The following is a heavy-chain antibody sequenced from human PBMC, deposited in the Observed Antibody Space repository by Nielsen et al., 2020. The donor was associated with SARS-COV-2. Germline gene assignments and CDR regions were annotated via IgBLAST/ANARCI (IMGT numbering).Heavy chain of an antibody. CDR1: GFTFSSYA. CDR3: ARMGIDSGSYSDY. V-gene: IGHV3-30*04. CDR2: ISYDGSNK. D-gene: IGHD1-26*01. Sequence: GGSLRLSCAASGFTFSSYAMHWVRQAPGEGLEWVAVISYDGSNKYYADSVKGRFTISRDNSKNTLYLQMNSLRAEDTAVYYCARMGIDSGSYSDYWGQGTLVTVSS. J-gene: IGHJ4*02.